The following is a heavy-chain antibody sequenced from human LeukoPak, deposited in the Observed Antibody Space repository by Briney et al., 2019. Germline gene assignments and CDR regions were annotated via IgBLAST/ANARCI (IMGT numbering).Heavy chain of an antibody. J-gene: IGHJ5*02. CDR2: INHSGST. CDR3: ARVEKYTSSGPTDP. V-gene: IGHV4-34*01. D-gene: IGHD6-13*01. CDR1: GGSFSGYY. Sequence: PSETLSLTCAVYGGSFSGYYWSWIRQPPGKGLEWIGEINHSGSTNYNPSLKSRVTISVDTSNNQFSLKLSSVTAANTAVHYCARVEKYTSSGPTDPWGQGTLVTVSS.